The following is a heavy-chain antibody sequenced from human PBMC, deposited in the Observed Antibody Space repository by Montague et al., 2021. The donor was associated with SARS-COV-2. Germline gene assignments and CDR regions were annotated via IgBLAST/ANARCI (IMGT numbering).Heavy chain of an antibody. Sequence: SETLSLTCTGSGGSISSDDRRSIRQHPRKTLEWFGSIYYSGSTYYNPSLKSRVTISVDTSKNQFSLKLSSVTAADTAVYYCARQEYYYDSSGYGRMDWFDPWGQGTLVTVSS. V-gene: IGHV4-59*05. CDR3: ARQEYYYDSSGYGRMDWFDP. CDR2: IYYSGST. J-gene: IGHJ5*02. CDR1: GGSISSDD. D-gene: IGHD3-22*01.